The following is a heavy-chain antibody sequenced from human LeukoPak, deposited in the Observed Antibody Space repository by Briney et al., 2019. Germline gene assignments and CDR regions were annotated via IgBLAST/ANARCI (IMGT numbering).Heavy chain of an antibody. CDR2: VYISGTT. CDR1: GGSISIYN. J-gene: IGHJ5*02. V-gene: IGHV4-4*07. Sequence: SETLSLTCTVSGGSISIYNWSWIRQPAGKGLEWIGRVYISGTTNYNPSLKSRVTMSVDTSKNQFSLTLSSVTAADTAVYYCAKSLYGSGSYYNWFDPWGQGTLVTVSS. D-gene: IGHD3-10*01. CDR3: AKSLYGSGSYYNWFDP.